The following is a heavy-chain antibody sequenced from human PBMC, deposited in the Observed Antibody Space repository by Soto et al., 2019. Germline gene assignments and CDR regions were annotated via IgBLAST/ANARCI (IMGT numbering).Heavy chain of an antibody. J-gene: IGHJ1*01. V-gene: IGHV5-51*01. CDR3: ARLPRDCNKTSCYYDGH. CDR1: GYDFNTNW. D-gene: IGHD3-22*01. Sequence: PGESLKISCRGSGYDFNTNWFGWVRQLPGRGLEWVGIMYPGDSDTRLHPSLQGHVTLSADVTVSTAFLQWRTLKTSDSGMYFCARLPRDCNKTSCYYDGHCGQGTSVTVSS. CDR2: MYPGDSDT.